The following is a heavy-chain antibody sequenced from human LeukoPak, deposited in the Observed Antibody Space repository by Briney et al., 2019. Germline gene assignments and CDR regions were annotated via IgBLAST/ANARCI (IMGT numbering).Heavy chain of an antibody. V-gene: IGHV4-30-4*01. CDR1: GGSISSGDYY. CDR3: ARADILTGYYYFDY. J-gene: IGHJ4*02. CDR2: IYYSGST. Sequence: SETLSLTCTVSGGSISSGDYYWSWIRQPPGKGLEWIGYIYYSGSTYYNPSLKSRVTISVDTSKNQFPLKLSSVTAADTAVYYCARADILTGYYYFDYWGQGTLVTVSS. D-gene: IGHD3-9*01.